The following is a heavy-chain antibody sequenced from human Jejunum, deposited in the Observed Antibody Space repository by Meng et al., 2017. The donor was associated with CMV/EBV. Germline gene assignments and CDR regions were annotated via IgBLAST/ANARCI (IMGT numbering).Heavy chain of an antibody. Sequence: AASVFTFVRFTVHWFRHVPGKGVEWGDLINTDGSSTYCTDSMRGQFTISRSNSKDSMSLQMNSLRREDTAMYYCAEGHDTAGGVFQNWGQGTLVTVSS. D-gene: IGHD6-25*01. CDR2: INTDGSST. CDR1: VFTFVRFT. CDR3: AEGHDTAGGVFQN. V-gene: IGHV3-43*01. J-gene: IGHJ4*02.